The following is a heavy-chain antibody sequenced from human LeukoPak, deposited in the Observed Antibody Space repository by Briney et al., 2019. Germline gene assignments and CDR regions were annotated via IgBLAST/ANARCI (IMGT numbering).Heavy chain of an antibody. J-gene: IGHJ6*02. CDR1: GFTFSSYA. D-gene: IGHD6-13*01. CDR3: AKAIYSSSRMDV. CDR2: ISASGGNT. V-gene: IGHV3-23*01. Sequence: GGSLRLSCAASGFTFSSYAMNWVRQGPGKGLEWVSGISASGGNTYYADSVKGRFTISRDNSKNTLYLQMNSLRAEDTAVYYCAKAIYSSSRMDVWGQGTTVTVSS.